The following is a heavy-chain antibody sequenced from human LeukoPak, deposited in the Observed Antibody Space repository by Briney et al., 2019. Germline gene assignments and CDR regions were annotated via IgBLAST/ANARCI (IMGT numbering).Heavy chain of an antibody. J-gene: IGHJ3*02. D-gene: IGHD4-23*01. Sequence: GGSLRLSCAASGFTVSSNYMSWVRQAPGKGLEWVSVIYSGGSTYYADSVKGRFTISRDNSKNTLYLQMNSLRAEDAAVYYCARERYGGPDAFDIWGQGTMVTVSS. CDR2: IYSGGST. CDR1: GFTVSSNY. CDR3: ARERYGGPDAFDI. V-gene: IGHV3-66*02.